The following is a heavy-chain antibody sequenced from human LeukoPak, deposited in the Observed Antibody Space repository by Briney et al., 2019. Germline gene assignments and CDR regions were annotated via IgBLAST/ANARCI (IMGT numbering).Heavy chain of an antibody. CDR3: ARRGSGSLNVQSNFDY. CDR2: INDSGAI. Sequence: PSETLSLTCAVYGGSFSGYFWTWIRQPPGKGLEWIAEINDSGAINYNPSLKSRVSISVDTAKNQFPLKVNSVTAADTAVYYSARRGSGSLNVQSNFDYWGQGTLVTVSS. V-gene: IGHV4-34*01. D-gene: IGHD3-10*01. CDR1: GGSFSGYF. J-gene: IGHJ4*02.